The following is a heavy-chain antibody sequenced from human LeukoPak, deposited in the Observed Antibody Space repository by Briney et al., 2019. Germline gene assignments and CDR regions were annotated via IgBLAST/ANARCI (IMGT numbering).Heavy chain of an antibody. Sequence: GGSLRLSCAASGFTFDDYGMHWVRQVPGKGLEWVSGISWNSLNEGYADSVKGRFTISRDNAKNTLNLQMNSLRAEDTAVYYCARDLGQYYDTSDNWFDPWGQGTLVTVSS. CDR2: ISWNSLNE. V-gene: IGHV3-9*01. CDR1: GFTFDDYG. J-gene: IGHJ5*02. CDR3: ARDLGQYYDTSDNWFDP. D-gene: IGHD3-22*01.